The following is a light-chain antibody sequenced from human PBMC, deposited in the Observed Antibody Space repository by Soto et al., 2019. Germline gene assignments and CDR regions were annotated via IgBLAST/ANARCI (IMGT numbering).Light chain of an antibody. Sequence: QSVLTQPPSVSGAPGQRVTISCTGSSSNIGAGYDVHWYQQLPGTAPKLLIYGNSNRPSGVPDRFSGSKSGTSASLAITGLQVEDEADYYCQSYDSSLSGFYVFGPGTKVIVL. CDR1: SSNIGAGYD. CDR3: QSYDSSLSGFYV. CDR2: GNS. V-gene: IGLV1-40*01. J-gene: IGLJ1*01.